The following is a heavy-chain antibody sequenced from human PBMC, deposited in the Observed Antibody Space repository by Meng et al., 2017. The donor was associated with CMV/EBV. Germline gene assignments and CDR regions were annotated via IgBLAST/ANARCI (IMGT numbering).Heavy chain of an antibody. Sequence: GESLKISCAASGFTFSDYYMSWIRQAPGKGLEWVSYISSSGSTIYYADSVKGRFTISRDNAKNSLYLQMNSLRAEDTAVYYCARPYYYDSSFDYWGQGTLVTVSS. CDR2: ISSSGSTI. J-gene: IGHJ4*02. V-gene: IGHV3-11*04. CDR3: ARPYYYDSSFDY. CDR1: GFTFSDYY. D-gene: IGHD3-22*01.